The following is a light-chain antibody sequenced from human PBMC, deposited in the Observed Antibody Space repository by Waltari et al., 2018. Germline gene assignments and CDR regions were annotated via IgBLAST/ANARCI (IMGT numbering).Light chain of an antibody. CDR2: GVS. Sequence: QSALTQPASVSGSPGQSITIPCTGTSSDVGNYNYVSWYQQHPGKVPKLIIYGVSNRPSGVSKRFSGSKSGNTASLTISGLQAEDEADYYGSSYTGGSTFYVFGTGTKVAVL. CDR1: SSDVGNYNY. CDR3: SSYTGGSTFYV. J-gene: IGLJ1*01. V-gene: IGLV2-14*01.